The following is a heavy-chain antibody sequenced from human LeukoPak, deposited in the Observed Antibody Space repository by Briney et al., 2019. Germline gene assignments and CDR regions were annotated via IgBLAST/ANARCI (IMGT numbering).Heavy chain of an antibody. CDR2: IYYSGST. CDR3: ARDYGSGSYYNFHDAFDI. D-gene: IGHD3-10*01. CDR1: GGSFSSYY. V-gene: IGHV4-59*01. J-gene: IGHJ3*02. Sequence: PSETLSLTCTVSGGSFSSYYWSWIRQPPGKGLEWIGYIYYSGSTDYNPSLKSRVTISVDTSKNQFSLKLSSVTAADTAVYYCARDYGSGSYYNFHDAFDIWGQGTMVTVSS.